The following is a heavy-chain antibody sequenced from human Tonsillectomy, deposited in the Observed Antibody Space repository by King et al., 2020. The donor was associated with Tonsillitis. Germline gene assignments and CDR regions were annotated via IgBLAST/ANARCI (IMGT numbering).Heavy chain of an antibody. CDR2: VSHDESNK. V-gene: IGHV3-30*04. Sequence: VQLVESGGGVVQPGRSLRLSCATSGFNFRNYAVHWVRQAPGKGLEWVTVVSHDESNKYYADSVKGRFSISRDNSKNTVFLRMNNLRVDDTALYYCARPLGGGQYWSRTNCLPFDYWGQGTLVAVSS. CDR1: GFNFRNYA. J-gene: IGHJ4*02. CDR3: ARPLGGGQYWSRTNCLPFDY. D-gene: IGHD2-2*01.